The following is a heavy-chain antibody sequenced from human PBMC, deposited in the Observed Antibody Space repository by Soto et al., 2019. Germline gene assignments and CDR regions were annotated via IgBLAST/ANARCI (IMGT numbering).Heavy chain of an antibody. CDR1: GYTFTSYD. V-gene: IGHV1-8*01. CDR3: ARVGAPTYSSSWAHRDALAI. D-gene: IGHD6-13*01. CDR2: MNPNSGNT. Sequence: ASVKVSCKASGYTFTSYDINWVRQATGQGLEWMGWMNPNSGNTGYAQKFQGRVTMTRNTSISTAYMELSSLRSEYTAVYYCARVGAPTYSSSWAHRDALAICGQWSMVIVSS. J-gene: IGHJ3*02.